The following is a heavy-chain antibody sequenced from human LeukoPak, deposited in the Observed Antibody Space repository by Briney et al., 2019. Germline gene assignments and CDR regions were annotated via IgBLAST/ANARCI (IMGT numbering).Heavy chain of an antibody. D-gene: IGHD6-19*01. CDR2: ISRSSSYT. V-gene: IGHV3-21*05. CDR3: AREGRGWYYFDY. CDR1: GFTFSSYS. Sequence: GGSLRLSCAASGFTFSSYSVTWVRQAPGKGLEWVSYISRSSSYTNYADSVKGRFTISRDNAKNSLYLQMNSLRAEDTAVYYCAREGRGWYYFDYWSQGTLVTVSS. J-gene: IGHJ4*02.